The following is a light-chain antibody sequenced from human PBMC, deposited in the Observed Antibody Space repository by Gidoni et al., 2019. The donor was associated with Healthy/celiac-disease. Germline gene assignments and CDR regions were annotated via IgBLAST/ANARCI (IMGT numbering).Light chain of an antibody. V-gene: IGLV2-14*03. CDR3: TSYTSSSTLI. CDR1: SSDVEAYNY. J-gene: IGLJ2*01. CDR2: DVT. Sequence: QSALTHPASVSGSPGQSITISCTGTSSDVEAYNYVSWYQQHPGKAPKLMIYDVTNRPSGVSNRFSGSKSGNTASLTISGLQAEDEADYYCTSYTSSSTLIFGGGTKVTVL.